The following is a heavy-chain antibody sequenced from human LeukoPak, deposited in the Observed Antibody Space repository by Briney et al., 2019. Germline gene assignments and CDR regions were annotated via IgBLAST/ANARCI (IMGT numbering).Heavy chain of an antibody. CDR1: GFTFDEHA. D-gene: IGHD5-24*01. CDR3: AKDYVRDGYNYGVFQN. CDR2: ISGDGGST. J-gene: IGHJ4*02. Sequence: PGGSLRLSCAASGFTFDEHAMHWVRQAPGKGLEWVSLISGDGGSTSYVVSVKGRFTISRDNSKNSLYLHMNSLTTEDTALYYCAKDYVRDGYNYGVFQNWGRGTLVTVSS. V-gene: IGHV3-43*02.